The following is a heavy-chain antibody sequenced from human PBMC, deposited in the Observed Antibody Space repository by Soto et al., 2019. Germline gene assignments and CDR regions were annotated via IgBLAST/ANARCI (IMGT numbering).Heavy chain of an antibody. CDR3: ARELNDYGGRNAFDI. Sequence: QVQLQESGPGLVKPSETLSLTCTVSGGSVSSGSYYWSWIRQPPGKGLEWIGYLYYSGSTNYNPSPKSRVTISVDTSKTQFSLKLSSVTAADTAVYYCARELNDYGGRNAFDIWGQGTMVTVSS. CDR2: LYYSGST. CDR1: GGSVSSGSYY. V-gene: IGHV4-61*01. J-gene: IGHJ3*02. D-gene: IGHD4-17*01.